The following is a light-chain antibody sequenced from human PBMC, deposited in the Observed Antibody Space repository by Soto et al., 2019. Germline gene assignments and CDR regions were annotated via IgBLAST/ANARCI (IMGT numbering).Light chain of an antibody. CDR3: QQYNSYTWWT. Sequence: IQMTQSHSTLSPSVGDRVTITCRASQSISNWLAWYQQQPGKAHNLLIYKASSLESGVPSRFGGSGSGAEFTLTISSVLPDDFATYYCQQYNSYTWWTFGQGTKVQIK. CDR1: QSISNW. J-gene: IGKJ1*01. V-gene: IGKV1-5*03. CDR2: KAS.